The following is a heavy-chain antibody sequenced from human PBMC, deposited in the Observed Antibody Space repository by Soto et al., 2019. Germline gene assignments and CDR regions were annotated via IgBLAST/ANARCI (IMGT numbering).Heavy chain of an antibody. CDR2: IYHSGST. Sequence: QLQLQESGSGLVKPSQTLSLTCAVSGGSISSGGYSWSWIRQPPGKGLEWIGYIYHSGSTYYNPSLRSRVTISVDRSKNPFSLKLSSVTAADTAVYYCARGGDYGDYADAFDIWGQGTMVTVSS. CDR3: ARGGDYGDYADAFDI. V-gene: IGHV4-30-2*01. CDR1: GGSISSGGYS. D-gene: IGHD4-17*01. J-gene: IGHJ3*02.